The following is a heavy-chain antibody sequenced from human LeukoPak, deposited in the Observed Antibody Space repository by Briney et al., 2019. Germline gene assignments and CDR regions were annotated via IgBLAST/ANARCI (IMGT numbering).Heavy chain of an antibody. CDR2: IYTSGST. CDR3: ARDDFWSGYRAFDI. CDR1: GGSISSYY. V-gene: IGHV4-4*07. D-gene: IGHD3-3*01. Sequence: KSSETLSLTCTVSGGSISSYYWNWIRQSAGKGLEWIGRIYTSGSTNYNPSLKSRVTMSVGTSKNQFSLKVSSVTAADTAVYYCARDDFWSGYRAFDIWGQGTRVTVSS. J-gene: IGHJ3*02.